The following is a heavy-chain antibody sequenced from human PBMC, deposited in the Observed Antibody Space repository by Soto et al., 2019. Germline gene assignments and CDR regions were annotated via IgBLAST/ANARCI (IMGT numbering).Heavy chain of an antibody. J-gene: IGHJ3*02. CDR2: INHSGST. V-gene: IGHV4-34*01. CDR1: GGSFSGYY. Sequence: TSETLSLTCAVYGGSFSGYYWSWIRQPPGKGLEWIGEINHSGSTNYNPSLKSRVTISVDTSKNQFSLKLSSVTAADTAVYYCARGRFTAVAFDIWGQGTMVTVS. D-gene: IGHD5-18*01. CDR3: ARGRFTAVAFDI.